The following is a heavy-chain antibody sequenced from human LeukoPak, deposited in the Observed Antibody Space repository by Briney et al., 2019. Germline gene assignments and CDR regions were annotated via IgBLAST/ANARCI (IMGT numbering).Heavy chain of an antibody. V-gene: IGHV3-23*01. CDR1: GFTFSSYG. CDR3: AKDLMTTRDYLAGDAFDI. Sequence: GGSLRLSCAASGFTFSSYGMSWVRQAPGKGLEWVSAISGSGGSTHYADSVKGRFTISRDNSKNTLYLQMNSLRAEDTAVYYCAKDLMTTRDYLAGDAFDIWGQGTMVTVSS. D-gene: IGHD2/OR15-2a*01. J-gene: IGHJ3*02. CDR2: ISGSGGST.